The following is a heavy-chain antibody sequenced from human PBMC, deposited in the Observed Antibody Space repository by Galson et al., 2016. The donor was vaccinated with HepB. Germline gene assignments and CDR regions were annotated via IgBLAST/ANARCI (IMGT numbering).Heavy chain of an antibody. D-gene: IGHD5-18*01. J-gene: IGHJ3*02. CDR3: AKADVDTPMAYDAFHI. Sequence: SLRLSCAASGFTFDDYAMHWVRQAPGKGLEWVSGISWNSGSIAYADSVKGRFTISRDNAKNSLYLQMNSLRAEDTALYFCAKADVDTPMAYDAFHIWGQGTMVTVSS. CDR2: ISWNSGSI. CDR1: GFTFDDYA. V-gene: IGHV3-9*01.